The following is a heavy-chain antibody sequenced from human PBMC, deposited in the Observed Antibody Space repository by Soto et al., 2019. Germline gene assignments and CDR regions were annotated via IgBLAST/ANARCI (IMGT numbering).Heavy chain of an antibody. D-gene: IGHD3-22*01. CDR3: AKDESTGYVELY. V-gene: IGHV3-53*01. Sequence: GGSLRLSCAASGFTVSSNYMSWVRQAPGKGLEWVSVIYSGGSTYYADSVKGRFTISRDNSKNTLYLQMNSLRVEDTALYYCAKDESTGYVELYWGLGTLVTVSS. CDR1: GFTVSSNY. J-gene: IGHJ4*02. CDR2: IYSGGST.